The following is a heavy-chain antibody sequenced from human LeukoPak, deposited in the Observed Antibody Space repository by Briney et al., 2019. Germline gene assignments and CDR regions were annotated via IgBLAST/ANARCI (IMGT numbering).Heavy chain of an antibody. Sequence: SETLSLTYTVSGGSISSGGYYWSWIRQPPGKGLEWIGYIYHSGSTYYNPSLKSRVTISVDRSKNQFSLKLSSVTAADTAVYYCGGYYGSGSHPFDYWGQGTLVTVSS. J-gene: IGHJ4*02. CDR1: GGSISSGGYY. D-gene: IGHD3-10*01. CDR3: GGYYGSGSHPFDY. V-gene: IGHV4-30-2*01. CDR2: IYHSGST.